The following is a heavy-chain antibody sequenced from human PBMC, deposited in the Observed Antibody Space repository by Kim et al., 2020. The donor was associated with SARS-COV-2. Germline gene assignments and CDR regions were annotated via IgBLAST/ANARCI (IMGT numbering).Heavy chain of an antibody. Sequence: SVKVSCKASGGTFSSYAISWVRQAPGQGLEWMGGIIPIFGTANYAQKFQGRVTITADESTSTAYMELSSLRSEDTAVYYCARVTLDSSGWFRHFDYWGQGTLVTVSS. V-gene: IGHV1-69*13. CDR2: IIPIFGTA. J-gene: IGHJ4*02. D-gene: IGHD6-19*01. CDR1: GGTFSSYA. CDR3: ARVTLDSSGWFRHFDY.